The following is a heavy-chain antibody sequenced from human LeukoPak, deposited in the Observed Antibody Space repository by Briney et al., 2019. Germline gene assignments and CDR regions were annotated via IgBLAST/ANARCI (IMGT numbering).Heavy chain of an antibody. D-gene: IGHD3-10*01. J-gene: IGHJ5*02. Sequence: PGGSLRLSCAASGFTFSDYYMSWIRQAPGKGREWVSCISSSSSYTNYADSVKGRFTISRDNSKNTLYLQMNSLRAEDTAVYYCAKGGDYGSGSYYSFPSAWGQGTLVTVSS. CDR1: GFTFSDYY. CDR2: ISSSSSYT. CDR3: AKGGDYGSGSYYSFPSA. V-gene: IGHV3-11*05.